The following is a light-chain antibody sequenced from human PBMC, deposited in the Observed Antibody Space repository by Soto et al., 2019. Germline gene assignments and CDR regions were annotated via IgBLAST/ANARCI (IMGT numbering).Light chain of an antibody. V-gene: IGKV3-15*01. CDR3: QQYNKWPQLT. CDR2: GAS. J-gene: IGKJ4*01. Sequence: EIVMTQSPATLSVSPGERATLSCRASQSVSSNLAWYQQKPGQAPRLLIYGASTRATGIPARFSGSGSGTEFTLTISRLQSEDFAVYYCQQYNKWPQLTFGGGNNVEIK. CDR1: QSVSSN.